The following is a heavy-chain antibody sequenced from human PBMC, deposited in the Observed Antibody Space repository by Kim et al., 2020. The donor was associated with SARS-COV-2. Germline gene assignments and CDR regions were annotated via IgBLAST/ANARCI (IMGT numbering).Heavy chain of an antibody. CDR3: ARDFVAYCGGDCYSSDPDAFEI. D-gene: IGHD2-21*02. J-gene: IGHJ3*02. CDR1: GGTFSSYA. V-gene: IGHV1-69*13. Sequence: SVKVSCKASGGTFSSYAISWVRQAPGQGLEWMGGIIPIFGTANYAQKFQGRVTITADESTSTAYMELSSLRSEDTAVYYCARDFVAYCGGDCYSSDPDAFEIWGEGTMVTVSS. CDR2: IIPIFGTA.